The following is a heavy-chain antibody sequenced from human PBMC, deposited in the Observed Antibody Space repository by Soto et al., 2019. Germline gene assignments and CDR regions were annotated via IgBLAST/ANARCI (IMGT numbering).Heavy chain of an antibody. V-gene: IGHV3-30*18. Sequence: GGSLRLSCAASGFTFSSYGMHWVRQAPGKGLEWVAVISYDGSNKYYADSVKGRFTISRDNSKNTLYLQMNSLRAEDTAVYHCAKATRDYDSSGYLDYWGQGTLVTVSS. D-gene: IGHD3-22*01. J-gene: IGHJ4*02. CDR2: ISYDGSNK. CDR1: GFTFSSYG. CDR3: AKATRDYDSSGYLDY.